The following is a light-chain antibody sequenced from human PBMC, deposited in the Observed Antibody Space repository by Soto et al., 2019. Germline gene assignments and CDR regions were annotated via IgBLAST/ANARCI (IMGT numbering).Light chain of an antibody. CDR1: QSVSSSY. V-gene: IGKV3-20*01. CDR3: QQYGSSPYT. J-gene: IGKJ2*01. Sequence: EIVLTQSPGTLSLSPGERATLSCRASQSVSSSYLAWYQQKPGQAPRLLIYGASSRATGIPDRFSGSGSGTDFALTISSLEPEDCEVYYCQQYGSSPYTFGQGTKLEIK. CDR2: GAS.